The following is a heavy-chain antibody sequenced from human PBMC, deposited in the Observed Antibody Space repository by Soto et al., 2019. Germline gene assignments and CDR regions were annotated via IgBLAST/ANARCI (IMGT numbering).Heavy chain of an antibody. Sequence: GGSLRLSCAASGFTFSSYWMHWVRQAPGKGLVWVSRINSDGSSTSYADSVKGRFTISRDNDKNTLYLQMNSLRAEDTAVYYCARDSAYGSGYYYGMDVWGQGTTVTVSS. D-gene: IGHD3-10*01. CDR3: ARDSAYGSGYYYGMDV. CDR1: GFTFSSYW. V-gene: IGHV3-74*01. J-gene: IGHJ6*02. CDR2: INSDGSST.